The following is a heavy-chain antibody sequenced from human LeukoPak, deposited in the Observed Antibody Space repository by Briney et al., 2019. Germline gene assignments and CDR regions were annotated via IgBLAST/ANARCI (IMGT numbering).Heavy chain of an antibody. J-gene: IGHJ4*02. CDR1: GLTFSNSA. CDR3: AKSHVSTATGTGRYFDY. Sequence: PGGSLRLSCAVSGLTFSNSAMSWVRQAPGKGLEWVSAIIVGSDVIYYADSVKGRFAISRDNSKHTVYLQMDSLRAEDTAVYYCAKSHVSTATGTGRYFDYWGQGTLVTVSS. D-gene: IGHD3-9*01. V-gene: IGHV3-23*01. CDR2: IIVGSDVI.